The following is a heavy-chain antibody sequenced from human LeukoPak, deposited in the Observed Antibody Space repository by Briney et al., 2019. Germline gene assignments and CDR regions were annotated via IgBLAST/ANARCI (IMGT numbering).Heavy chain of an antibody. D-gene: IGHD3-22*01. V-gene: IGHV3-23*01. CDR1: GFTFSSYA. J-gene: IGHJ4*02. CDR2: IGGSGGST. Sequence: PGGSLRLSCAASGFTFSSYAMSWVRQAPGKGLEWVSAIGGSGGSTYYADSVKGRFTISRDNSKNTLYLQMNSLRAEDTAVYYCAKDPVTMIVVVIPYYFDYWGQGTLVTVSS. CDR3: AKDPVTMIVVVIPYYFDY.